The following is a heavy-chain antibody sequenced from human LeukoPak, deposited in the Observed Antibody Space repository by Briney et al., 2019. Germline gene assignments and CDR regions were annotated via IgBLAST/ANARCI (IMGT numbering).Heavy chain of an antibody. Sequence: GGSLRLSCAASGFTFSSNGMHWVRQAPGKGLEWVAVISYDGSNKYYADSVKGRFTISRDNSKNTLYLQMNSLRAEDTAVYYCAKDQVVVVVPAADHDAFDIWGQGTMVTVSS. CDR3: AKDQVVVVVPAADHDAFDI. D-gene: IGHD2-2*01. J-gene: IGHJ3*02. V-gene: IGHV3-30*18. CDR2: ISYDGSNK. CDR1: GFTFSSNG.